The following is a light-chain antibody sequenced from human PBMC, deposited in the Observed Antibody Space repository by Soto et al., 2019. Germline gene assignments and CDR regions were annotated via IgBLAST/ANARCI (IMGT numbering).Light chain of an antibody. V-gene: IGLV2-14*03. Sequence: QSALTQPASVSGSPGQSISISCTGTNRDVGAYAYVSWYQQHPGKAPKLMIYEVSNRPSGVSDRFSGSKSGNTASLTIFGLQAEDEADYYCISYTKSSTWVFGGGTKVTVL. CDR1: NRDVGAYAY. CDR2: EVS. CDR3: ISYTKSSTWV. J-gene: IGLJ3*02.